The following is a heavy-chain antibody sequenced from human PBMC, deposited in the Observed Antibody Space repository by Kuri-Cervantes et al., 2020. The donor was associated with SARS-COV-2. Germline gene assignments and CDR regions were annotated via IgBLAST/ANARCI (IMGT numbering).Heavy chain of an antibody. CDR1: GGSISSYYW. J-gene: IGHJ3*02. Sequence: TLSLTCTVSGGSISSYYWSWIRQPPGKALEWLALIYWDDDKRYSPSLKSRLTITKDTSKNQVVLTMTNMDPVDTATYYCAHIGSSSSVGDDAFDIWGQGTMV. D-gene: IGHD6-6*01. CDR2: IYWDDDK. V-gene: IGHV2-5*08. CDR3: AHIGSSSSVGDDAFDI.